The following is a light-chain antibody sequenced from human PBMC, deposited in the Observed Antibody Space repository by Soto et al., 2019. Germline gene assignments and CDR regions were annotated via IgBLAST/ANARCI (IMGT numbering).Light chain of an antibody. CDR3: MQGLRPMYT. CDR1: QTLLHSNGYTY. Sequence: IALTQSPLSLSVTPGEPASISCRSSQTLLHSNGYTYLHWYLQKPGQSPQLLIYLGSNRASGVTDRFSGSGSGTDFTLNINRVQAEDVWVFYCMQGLRPMYTFGQGTKLEIK. CDR2: LGS. J-gene: IGKJ2*01. V-gene: IGKV2-28*01.